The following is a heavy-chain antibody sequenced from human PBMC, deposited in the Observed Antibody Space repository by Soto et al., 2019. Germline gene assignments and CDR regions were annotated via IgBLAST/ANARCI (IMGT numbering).Heavy chain of an antibody. CDR3: ARHGSN. Sequence: SEPLSLTCPVAGVSISNSSYYWGWIRRPPGKGLGWIGTIYYSGITYYNPSLKSRVTISVDTSKNQFSLKLTSVTAADTAVYYCARHGSNWGQGTLVTVSS. V-gene: IGHV4-39*01. CDR1: GVSISNSSYY. CDR2: IYYSGIT. J-gene: IGHJ4*02.